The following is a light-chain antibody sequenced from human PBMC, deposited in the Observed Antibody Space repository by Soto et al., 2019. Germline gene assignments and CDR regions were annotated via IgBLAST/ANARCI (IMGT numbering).Light chain of an antibody. CDR2: GNS. V-gene: IGLV1-40*01. Sequence: QAVVTQPPSVSGAPGQRVTISCTGSSSNIGADYDVHGYQQLPGTAPKLLIYGNSNRPSGVPDRFSGSKSGTSASLAITGLQAEDEADYYCQSYDSSLSAVVFGGGTKLTVL. CDR1: SSNIGADYD. CDR3: QSYDSSLSAVV. J-gene: IGLJ3*02.